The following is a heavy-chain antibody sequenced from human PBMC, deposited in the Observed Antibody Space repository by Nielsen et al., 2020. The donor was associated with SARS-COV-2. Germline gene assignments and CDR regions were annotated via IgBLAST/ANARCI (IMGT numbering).Heavy chain of an antibody. D-gene: IGHD2-15*01. V-gene: IGHV3-23*01. CDR3: ARDYCSSGSCYSDGQGAFDI. J-gene: IGHJ3*02. CDR1: GFTFDDYG. CDR2: ISGSGGST. Sequence: GESLKISCAASGFTFDDYGMSWVRQAPGKGLEWVSAISGSGGSTYYADSVKGRFTISRDNSKNTLYLHMNRLRVEDTAVYYCARDYCSSGSCYSDGQGAFDIWGQGTMVTVSS.